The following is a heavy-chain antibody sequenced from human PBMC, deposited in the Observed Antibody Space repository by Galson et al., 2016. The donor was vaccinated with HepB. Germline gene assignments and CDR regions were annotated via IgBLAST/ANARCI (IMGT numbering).Heavy chain of an antibody. CDR1: GLTLSSYG. D-gene: IGHD6-13*01. CDR3: AKLRGGIAIADGDY. CDR2: ISYDGTNK. V-gene: IGHV3-30*18. J-gene: IGHJ4*02. Sequence: SLRLSCAASGLTLSSYGMHWVRQAPGKGLEWVAVISYDGTNKFYADSVKGRFTISRDNSKNTLYLQMNSLRAEDTAVYYCAKLRGGIAIADGDYWGQGTLVTVSS.